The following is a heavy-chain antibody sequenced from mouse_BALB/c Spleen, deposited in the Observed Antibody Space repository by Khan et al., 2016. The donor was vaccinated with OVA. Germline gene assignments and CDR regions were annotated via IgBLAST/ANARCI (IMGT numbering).Heavy chain of an antibody. D-gene: IGHD1-1*01. Sequence: EVELVESGPGLVKPSQSLSLTCTVTGYSITSDYAWNWIRQFPGNKLEWMGYISYSGSTSYNPSLRSRISITRDTSKNQFFLQLNSVTTEDTATFYCARQNYYGYAMDYGGQGTSVTVSS. CDR1: GYSITSDYA. CDR3: ARQNYYGYAMDY. CDR2: ISYSGST. J-gene: IGHJ4*01. V-gene: IGHV3-2*02.